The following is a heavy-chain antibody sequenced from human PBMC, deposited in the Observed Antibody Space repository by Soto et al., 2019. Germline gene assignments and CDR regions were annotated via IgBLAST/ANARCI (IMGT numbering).Heavy chain of an antibody. CDR2: INHSGST. Sequence: SETLSLTCAVYGGSFSGYYWSWIRQPPGKGLEWIGEINHSGSTNYNPSLKSRVTISVDTSKNQFSLKLSSVTAADRAVYYCARDQEWMVRGVDYYGMDVWGQGTTVTVSS. CDR1: GGSFSGYY. CDR3: ARDQEWMVRGVDYYGMDV. J-gene: IGHJ6*02. D-gene: IGHD3-10*01. V-gene: IGHV4-34*01.